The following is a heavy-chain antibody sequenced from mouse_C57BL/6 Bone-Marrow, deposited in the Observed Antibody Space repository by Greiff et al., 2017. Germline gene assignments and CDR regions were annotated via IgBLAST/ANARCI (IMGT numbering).Heavy chain of an antibody. CDR3: ARDRDGYDGYYYAMDY. Sequence: QVQLQQPGAELVMPGASVKLSCKASGYTFTSYWMHWVKQRPGQGLEWIGEIDPSDSYTNYNQKFTGKSTLTVDKSSSTAYMQLSSLTSEDSAVYYCARDRDGYDGYYYAMDYWGQGTSVTVSS. J-gene: IGHJ4*01. CDR1: GYTFTSYW. CDR2: IDPSDSYT. V-gene: IGHV1-69*01. D-gene: IGHD2-2*01.